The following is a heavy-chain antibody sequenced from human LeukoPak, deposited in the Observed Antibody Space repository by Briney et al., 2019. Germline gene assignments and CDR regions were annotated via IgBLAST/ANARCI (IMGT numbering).Heavy chain of an antibody. J-gene: IGHJ5*02. Sequence: SETLSLTCTVSGGSISSYYWSWIRHPPGKGLEWIGYIYYSGSTNYNPSLKSRVTISVDTSKNQFSLKLSSVTAADTAVYYCARTYYYGSGILTTFDPWGQGTLVTVSS. CDR2: IYYSGST. V-gene: IGHV4-59*08. CDR3: ARTYYYGSGILTTFDP. CDR1: GGSISSYY. D-gene: IGHD3-10*01.